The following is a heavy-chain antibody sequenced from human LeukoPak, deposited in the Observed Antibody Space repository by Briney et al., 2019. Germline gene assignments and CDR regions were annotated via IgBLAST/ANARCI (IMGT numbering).Heavy chain of an antibody. CDR1: GGSISSYY. CDR2: IYTSGST. D-gene: IGHD5-18*01. J-gene: IGHJ4*02. Sequence: SETRSLTCSVSGGSISSYYWSWIRQPAGKGLEWIGRIYTSGSTNYNPSLKSRVTVSVDTSKYQFSLKLSSVTAADTAVYFCARDLTAMPRFDYWGPRTLVTVSS. CDR3: ARDLTAMPRFDY. V-gene: IGHV4-4*07.